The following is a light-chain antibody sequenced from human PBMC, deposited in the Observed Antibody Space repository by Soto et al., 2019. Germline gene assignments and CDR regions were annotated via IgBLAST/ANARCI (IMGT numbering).Light chain of an antibody. CDR2: ETS. Sequence: EIVLTQSPATLSLSPGERATLSCRASQSVGSYLTWYQQKPGQAPRLLIYETSTRATGIPARFSGSGSGTDFTLTISSLEPEDFAVYYCQQRSSWPRTFGQGTKLEIK. V-gene: IGKV3-11*01. CDR3: QQRSSWPRT. CDR1: QSVGSY. J-gene: IGKJ1*01.